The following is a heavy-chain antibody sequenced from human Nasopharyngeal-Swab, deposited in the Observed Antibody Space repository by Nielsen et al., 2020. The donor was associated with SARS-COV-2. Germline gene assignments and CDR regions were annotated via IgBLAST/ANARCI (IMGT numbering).Heavy chain of an antibody. CDR2: ISSSGSYI. Sequence: GESLKISCAASGFTFSSYSINWVRQAPGKGLEWVSSISSSGSYIYYADSVKGRFTISRDNAKSSLYLQMNSLRAEDTAVYYCARVSTYGDYGPFDYWGQGTLVTVSS. V-gene: IGHV3-21*01. CDR1: GFTFSSYS. J-gene: IGHJ4*02. D-gene: IGHD4-17*01. CDR3: ARVSTYGDYGPFDY.